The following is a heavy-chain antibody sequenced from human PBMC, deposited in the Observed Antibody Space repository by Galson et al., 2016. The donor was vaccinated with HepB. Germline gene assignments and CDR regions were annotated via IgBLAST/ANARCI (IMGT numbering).Heavy chain of an antibody. CDR2: ISWNSGNT. Sequence: SLRLSCAASGFTFDDYAMHWVRQAPGKGLEWVSGISWNSGNTGYADSVKGRFTISRDNAKGSLYLQMNSLRTEDTALYYCAKAAQYCSSTSCRNWFDPWGLGTLVTVSS. D-gene: IGHD2-2*01. CDR1: GFTFDDYA. CDR3: AKAAQYCSSTSCRNWFDP. J-gene: IGHJ5*02. V-gene: IGHV3-9*01.